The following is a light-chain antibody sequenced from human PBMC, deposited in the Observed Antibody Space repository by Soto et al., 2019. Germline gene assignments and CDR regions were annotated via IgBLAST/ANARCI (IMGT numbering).Light chain of an antibody. J-gene: IGKJ1*01. Sequence: EIVFTQSTDTLSLSPGERATLSCRASQSVSNNYLAWYQQKPGQAPRLLIYGASNRATGIPDRFSGSGSGTDFTLTISRLEPEDFAVYYCQQYGSSGTFGQWTNVDIK. V-gene: IGKV3-20*01. CDR1: QSVSNNY. CDR3: QQYGSSGT. CDR2: GAS.